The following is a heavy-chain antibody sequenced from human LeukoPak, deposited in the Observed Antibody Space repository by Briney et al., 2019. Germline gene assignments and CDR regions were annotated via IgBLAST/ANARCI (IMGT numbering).Heavy chain of an antibody. Sequence: GGSLRLSCAASGFTFSTYAMTWVRQAPGRGLEWVSLTSGSGGSSYYADSVKGRFTNSRDNSKKTLYLQMNSLRAEDTAVYYCAKGYCSSGSCYAFDPWGQGTLVTVSS. CDR3: AKGYCSSGSCYAFDP. CDR1: GFTFSTYA. J-gene: IGHJ5*02. CDR2: TSGSGGSS. V-gene: IGHV3-23*01. D-gene: IGHD2-2*01.